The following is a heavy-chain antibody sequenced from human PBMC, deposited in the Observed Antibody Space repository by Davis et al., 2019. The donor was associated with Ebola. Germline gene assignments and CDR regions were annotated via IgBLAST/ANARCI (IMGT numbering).Heavy chain of an antibody. CDR3: ARVAYYYDSSGYYSYFDY. J-gene: IGHJ4*02. V-gene: IGHV3-30-3*01. CDR2: ISYDGSNK. D-gene: IGHD3-22*01. CDR1: GFTFSSYA. Sequence: GGSLRLSCAASGFTFSSYAMSWVRQAPGKGLEWVAVISYDGSNKYYADSVKGRFTISRDNSKNTLYLQMNSLRAEDTAVYYCARVAYYYDSSGYYSYFDYWGQGTLVTVSA.